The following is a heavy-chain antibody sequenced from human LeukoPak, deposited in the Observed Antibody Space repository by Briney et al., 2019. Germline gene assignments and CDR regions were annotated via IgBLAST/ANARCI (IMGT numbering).Heavy chain of an antibody. CDR3: ARLGDSSLGDY. CDR2: IYYSGST. Sequence: SETLSLTCTVSGGSISSSSYYWGWIRQPPGKGLEWIGSIYYSGSTYYNPSLKSRVTISVDTSKNQFSLKLSSVTAADTAVYHCARLGDSSLGDYWGQGTLVTVSS. J-gene: IGHJ4*02. V-gene: IGHV4-39*01. D-gene: IGHD4-17*01. CDR1: GGSISSSSYY.